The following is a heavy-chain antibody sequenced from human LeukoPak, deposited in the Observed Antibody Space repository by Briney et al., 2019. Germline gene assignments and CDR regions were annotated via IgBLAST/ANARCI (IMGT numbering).Heavy chain of an antibody. Sequence: SETLSLTCTVSGGSISGYYWSWIRQPAGKGLEWIGRIYTSGSTNYNPSLKSRVTMSVDTSKNQFSLKLSSVTAADTAVYYCAREDYSNYDSPSWFDPWGQGTLVTVSS. CDR3: AREDYSNYDSPSWFDP. CDR1: GGSISGYY. D-gene: IGHD4-11*01. V-gene: IGHV4-4*07. J-gene: IGHJ5*02. CDR2: IYTSGST.